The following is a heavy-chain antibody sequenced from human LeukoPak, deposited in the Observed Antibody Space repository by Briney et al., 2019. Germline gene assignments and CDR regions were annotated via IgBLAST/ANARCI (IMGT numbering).Heavy chain of an antibody. Sequence: EWVSYISSSSSTIYYADSVKGRFTISRDNAKNSLYLQMNSLRAEDTAVYYCARDIGYMDVWGKGTTVTVSS. CDR3: ARDIGYMDV. D-gene: IGHD2-15*01. CDR2: ISSSSSTI. V-gene: IGHV3-48*01. J-gene: IGHJ6*03.